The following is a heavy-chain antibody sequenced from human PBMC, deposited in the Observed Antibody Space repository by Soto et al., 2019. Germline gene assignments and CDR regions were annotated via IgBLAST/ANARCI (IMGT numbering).Heavy chain of an antibody. CDR3: AMLQGKDIVVVPATPVDY. Sequence: QVQLVQSGAEVKKPGSSVKVSCKASGGNFSSYDISWVRQAPGQGLEWMGGIIPIFGTANYAQKFQGRVTITADESTITSYIAVRSLRADDTAVYYWAMLQGKDIVVVPATPVDYWGQGTLVTVSS. CDR1: GGNFSSYD. D-gene: IGHD2-2*01. CDR2: IIPIFGTA. V-gene: IGHV1-69*01. J-gene: IGHJ4*02.